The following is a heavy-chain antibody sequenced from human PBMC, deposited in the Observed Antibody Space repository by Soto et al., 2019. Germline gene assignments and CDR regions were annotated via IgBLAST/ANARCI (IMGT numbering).Heavy chain of an antibody. CDR3: ARGYCSSTSCWHFDY. J-gene: IGHJ4*02. CDR2: INPNSGGT. D-gene: IGHD2-2*01. Sequence: ASVKVSCKASGYTFTGYYMHWVRQAPGQGLEWMGWINPNSGGTNYAQKFQGWVTMTRDTSISTAYMELSRLRSEDTAVYYCARGYCSSTSCWHFDYWGQGTLVTVSS. CDR1: GYTFTGYY. V-gene: IGHV1-2*04.